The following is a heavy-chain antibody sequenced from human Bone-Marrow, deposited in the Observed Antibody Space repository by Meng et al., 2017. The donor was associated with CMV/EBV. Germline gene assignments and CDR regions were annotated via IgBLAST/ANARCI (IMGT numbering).Heavy chain of an antibody. J-gene: IGHJ6*02. CDR1: GGSIRSYY. D-gene: IGHD4-17*01. CDR2: IYYSGST. CDR3: ARLSYGEHHFYGMAV. V-gene: IGHV4-59*01. Sequence: SETLSLTCTVSGGSIRSYYWSWIRQPPGKGLEWIGYIYYSGSTNYNPSLKSRVTISVDTSKNQFSLKLSSVTAAGTAVYYCARLSYGEHHFYGMAVWGQGTTVTVSS.